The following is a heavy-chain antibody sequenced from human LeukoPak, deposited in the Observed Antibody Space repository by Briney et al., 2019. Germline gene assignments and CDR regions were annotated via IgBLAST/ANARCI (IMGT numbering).Heavy chain of an antibody. V-gene: IGHV7-4-1*02. J-gene: IGHJ4*02. CDR3: ARRPTYYYDSSGYRPLGDFDY. CDR2: INTNTGNP. CDR1: GYTFTSYA. Sequence: ASVKVSCKASGYTFTSYAMNWVRQAPGQGLEWMGWINTNTGNPTYAQGFTGRFVFSLDTSVSTAYLQISSLKAEDTAVYYCARRPTYYYDSSGYRPLGDFDYWGQGTLVTVSS. D-gene: IGHD3-22*01.